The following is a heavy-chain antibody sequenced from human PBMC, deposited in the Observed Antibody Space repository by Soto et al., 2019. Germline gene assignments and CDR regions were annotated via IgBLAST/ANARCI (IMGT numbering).Heavy chain of an antibody. CDR2: IIPIFGTA. D-gene: IGHD3-3*02. J-gene: IGHJ6*02. V-gene: IGHV1-69*06. CDR1: GVTFSSYA. CDR3: ARVSGNYYYYGMDV. Sequence: SVKVSCKASGVTFSSYAISWVRQAPGQGLEWMGGIIPIFGTANYAQKFQGRVTITADKSTSTAYMELSSLRSEDTAVYYCARVSGNYYYYGMDVWGQGTTVTVSS.